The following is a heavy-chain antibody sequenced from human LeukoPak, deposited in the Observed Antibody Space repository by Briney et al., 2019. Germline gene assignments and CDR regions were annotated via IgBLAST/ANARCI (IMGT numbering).Heavy chain of an antibody. V-gene: IGHV3-11*03. D-gene: IGHD3-3*01. CDR1: GFTLSDYY. CDR3: ASGGGYYSFDY. J-gene: IGHJ4*02. CDR2: ISGSSSYT. Sequence: GGSLRLSCAASGFTLSDYYMSWIRQAPGKGLEWVSYISGSSSYTNYADSEKGRFTISRDNAKNSLYLQMNSLRAEDTAVYYCASGGGYYSFDYWGQGTLVTVSS.